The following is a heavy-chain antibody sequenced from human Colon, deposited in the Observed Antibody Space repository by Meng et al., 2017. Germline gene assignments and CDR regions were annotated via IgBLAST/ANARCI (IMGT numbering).Heavy chain of an antibody. D-gene: IGHD4/OR15-4a*01. J-gene: IGHJ4*02. V-gene: IGHV5-51*01. CDR3: ARLRDYGDDRAFAY. Sequence: GESLKISCKGSGYSLSSYWIGWVRQMPGKGPEWMGNIFPADSDTRYSTSFQGQVTISVDKSISTAYLQWSSLEASDSAIYYCARLRDYGDDRAFAYWGPGTLVTVSS. CDR2: IFPADSDT. CDR1: GYSLSSYW.